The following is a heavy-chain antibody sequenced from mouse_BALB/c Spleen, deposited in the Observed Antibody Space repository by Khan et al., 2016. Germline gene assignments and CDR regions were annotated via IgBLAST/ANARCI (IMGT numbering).Heavy chain of an antibody. D-gene: IGHD1-2*01. CDR2: IYPYNGGT. V-gene: IGHV1S29*02. J-gene: IGHJ3*01. CDR3: ASRGYGVGFAY. Sequence: VQLQQSGPELVKPGASVKISCKASGYTFTDYNMHWVKQSHGKSLEWIGYIYPYNGGTGYNQKFKSTATLTVDHSSSTAYMELRSLTSEDAAVYYCASRGYGVGFAYWGQGTLVTVSA. CDR1: GYTFTDYN.